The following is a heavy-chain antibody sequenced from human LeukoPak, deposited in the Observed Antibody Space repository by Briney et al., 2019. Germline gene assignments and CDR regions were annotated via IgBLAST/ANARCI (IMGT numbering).Heavy chain of an antibody. D-gene: IGHD3-22*01. CDR1: GYTSTSYF. Sequence: ASVKVSCKASGYTSTSYFIHWVRQAPGQGREWMGVIDPSGGGTTYAQKFQGRVTMTRDTSTSTVNMEVSSLRSEDTAVYYCARVGYDSSGTDPNFDYWGQGTLVTVSS. J-gene: IGHJ4*02. V-gene: IGHV1-46*01. CDR3: ARVGYDSSGTDPNFDY. CDR2: IDPSGGGT.